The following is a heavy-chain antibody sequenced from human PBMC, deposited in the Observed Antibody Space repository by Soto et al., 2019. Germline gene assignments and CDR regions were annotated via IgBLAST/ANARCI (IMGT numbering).Heavy chain of an antibody. CDR1: GYTFSSYY. V-gene: IGHV1-46*01. D-gene: IGHD3-9*01. Sequence: QVQLVQSGAEVKKPGASVKVSCMASGYTFSSYYIHWVRQAPRQGLGWIGIINPNGGSTNYAQNFKGRLTVTRDTSTATVYMDLSALTSVDTAMYYCAIGLGLGDCWGQGTLVTVSS. CDR2: INPNGGST. CDR3: AIGLGLGDC. J-gene: IGHJ4*02.